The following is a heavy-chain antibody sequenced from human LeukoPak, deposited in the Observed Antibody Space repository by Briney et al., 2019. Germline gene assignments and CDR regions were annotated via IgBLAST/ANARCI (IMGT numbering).Heavy chain of an antibody. CDR3: ARQTGSGLFILP. D-gene: IGHD3/OR15-3a*01. CDR2: IYYIGST. V-gene: IGHV4-39*01. J-gene: IGHJ4*02. Sequence: SEILSLTCTVSGGSISSTRYYWGWIRQPPGKGLEWIGSIYYIGSTYYNPSLKSRVTISVDTSKNQFSLKLRSVTAADTAVYYCARQTGSGLFILPGGQGTLVTVSS. CDR1: GGSISSTRYY.